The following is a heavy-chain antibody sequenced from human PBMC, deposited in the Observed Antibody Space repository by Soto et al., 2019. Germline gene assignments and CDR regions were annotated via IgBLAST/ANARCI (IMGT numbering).Heavy chain of an antibody. Sequence: SETLSLTCTVTGCSVSGYSWSSFRQPPGKGLEWIGYIYYRGTTVYSPSLDRRVTLSVDTAKDQVSLKLTSVNPADTAVYYCARHPTIARFENGLDVWGQGTRVTVS. D-gene: IGHD1-1*01. CDR2: IYYRGTT. CDR3: ARHPTIARFENGLDV. V-gene: IGHV4-59*08. CDR1: GCSVSGYS. J-gene: IGHJ6*02.